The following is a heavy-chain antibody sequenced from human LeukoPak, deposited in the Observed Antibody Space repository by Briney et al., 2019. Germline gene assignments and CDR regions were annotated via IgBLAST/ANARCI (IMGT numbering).Heavy chain of an antibody. CDR2: IYTSGST. CDR3: ARRGSRVDSSAYYSN. J-gene: IGHJ4*02. CDR1: GGSISSYY. Sequence: PSETLSLTCTVSGGSISSYYWSWIRQPPGKGLEWIGYIYTSGSTNYNPSLKSRVTISVDTSKNQFSLKLSSVTAADTAVYYCARRGSRVDSSAYYSNWGQGTLVTVSS. D-gene: IGHD3-22*01. V-gene: IGHV4-4*09.